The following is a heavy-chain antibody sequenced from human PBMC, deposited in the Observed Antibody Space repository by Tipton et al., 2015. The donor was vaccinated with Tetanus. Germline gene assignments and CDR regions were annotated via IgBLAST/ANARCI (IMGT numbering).Heavy chain of an antibody. CDR1: RGPISSYY. D-gene: IGHD5-24*01. J-gene: IGHJ4*02. CDR3: ARGVTDGYNRRFDY. Sequence: TLSLTCPVSRGPISSYYWSWIRQPAGKGLEWIGHISNGNPDYAPSLKSRVTLSVDTSKNEFSLRLRSVTAADTGVYYCARGVTDGYNRRFDYWGQGTLVAVSP. CDR2: ISNGNP. V-gene: IGHV4-4*07.